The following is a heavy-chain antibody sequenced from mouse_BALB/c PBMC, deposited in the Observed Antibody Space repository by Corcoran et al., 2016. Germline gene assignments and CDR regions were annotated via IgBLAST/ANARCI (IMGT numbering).Heavy chain of an antibody. Sequence: EVQLQQSGAELVKRGAAAMLSCTASGFNIKDTYMHWVKQRPEQGLEWIGRIDPANGNTKYDPKFQGKATITADTSSNTAYLQLSSLTSEDTAVYYCDYGSSDFDYWGQGTTLTVSS. CDR3: DYGSSDFDY. CDR2: IDPANGNT. D-gene: IGHD1-1*01. CDR1: GFNIKDTY. V-gene: IGHV14-3*02. J-gene: IGHJ2*01.